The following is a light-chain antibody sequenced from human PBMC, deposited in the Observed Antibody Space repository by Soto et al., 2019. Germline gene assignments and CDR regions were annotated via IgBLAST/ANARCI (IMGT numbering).Light chain of an antibody. CDR2: DAS. Sequence: DILMTQSPSTLSASIGDRVTITCRASQSISTWFAWYQQKPGKAPNLLISDASTLESGVPSRFSGSRSGTEVTLTISSLQPDDFATYYCQQYYSYPYTFGRGTKLEIK. CDR1: QSISTW. V-gene: IGKV1-5*01. J-gene: IGKJ2*01. CDR3: QQYYSYPYT.